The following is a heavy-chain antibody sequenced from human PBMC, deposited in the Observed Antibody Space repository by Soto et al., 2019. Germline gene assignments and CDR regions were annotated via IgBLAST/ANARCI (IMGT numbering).Heavy chain of an antibody. CDR1: ECTFSKAV. Sequence: GGSLRLPCSASECTFSKAVMHWVRQDPGKGLEYVSIISGNGEKPYYTDSAKGRFIISRDNYKNTLYLQMSSLRSDDTGVYYCVKSLNVWVRGTLVTVSS. J-gene: IGHJ4*02. V-gene: IGHV3-64D*08. CDR2: ISGNGEKP. CDR3: VKSLNV.